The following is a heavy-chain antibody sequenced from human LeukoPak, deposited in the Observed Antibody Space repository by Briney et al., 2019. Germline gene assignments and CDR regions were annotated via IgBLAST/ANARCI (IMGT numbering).Heavy chain of an antibody. CDR3: ARDRSGDYDFDY. CDR1: GGSISSGSYY. V-gene: IGHV4-61*02. Sequence: PSETLSLTCTVSGGSISSGSYYWSWIRQPAGKGLEWIGRIYTSGSTNYNPSLKSRVTISVDTSKNQFSLKLSSVTAADTAVYYCARDRSGDYDFDYWGQGTLVTVSS. J-gene: IGHJ4*02. D-gene: IGHD4-17*01. CDR2: IYTSGST.